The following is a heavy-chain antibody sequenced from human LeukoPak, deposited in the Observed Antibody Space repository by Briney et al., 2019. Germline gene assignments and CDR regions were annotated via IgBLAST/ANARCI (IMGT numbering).Heavy chain of an antibody. J-gene: IGHJ3*02. V-gene: IGHV3-7*04. CDR2: IKHDASEK. Sequence: GGSLRLSCVASGFTFSDYWMSWVRQAPGKGLEWVAHIKHDASEKYYVDSVKGRFSISRDNAKNSLYLSMNSLRSEDTAVYYCARTTKYSFDIWGQGTMVTVSS. D-gene: IGHD2/OR15-2a*01. CDR3: ARTTKYSFDI. CDR1: GFTFSDYW.